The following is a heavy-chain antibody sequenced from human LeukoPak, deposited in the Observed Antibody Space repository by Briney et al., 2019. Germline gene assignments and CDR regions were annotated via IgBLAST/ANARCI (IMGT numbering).Heavy chain of an antibody. CDR3: ARDLTLAGGYCLGDYCYSLDS. CDR2: ITSSSTYI. CDR1: GFTFSSYS. J-gene: IGHJ4*02. D-gene: IGHD2-15*01. Sequence: GGSLRLSCAASGFTFSSYSMIWVRQAPGKGLEWVSSITSSSTYIYYADSLKGRFTISRDNAKNSLYLQMNSLTAEDTAVYYCARDLTLAGGYCLGDYCYSLDSWGQGTLVTVS. V-gene: IGHV3-21*01.